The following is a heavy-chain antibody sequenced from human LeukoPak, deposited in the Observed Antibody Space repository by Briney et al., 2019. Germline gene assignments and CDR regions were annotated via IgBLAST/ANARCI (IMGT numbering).Heavy chain of an antibody. J-gene: IGHJ1*01. D-gene: IGHD6-19*01. CDR2: IYYSGST. CDR1: GGSISSGGYY. V-gene: IGHV4-31*03. Sequence: SQTLSLTCTVSGGSISSGGYYWSWIRQHPGKGLEWIGYIYYSGSTYYTPSLKSRVTISVDTSKNQFSLNLSSVTAADTAVYYCARQLFRQWPEYFQHWGQGTLVTVSS. CDR3: ARQLFRQWPEYFQH.